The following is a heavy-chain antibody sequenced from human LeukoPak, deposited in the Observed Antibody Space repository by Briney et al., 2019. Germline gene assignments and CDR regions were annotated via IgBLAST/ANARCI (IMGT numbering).Heavy chain of an antibody. CDR1: GFTFSSYA. J-gene: IGHJ6*03. D-gene: IGHD5-18*01. CDR2: ISSSGGST. CDR3: AKVGYSYGFYYYMDV. V-gene: IGHV3-23*01. Sequence: GGSLRLSCAASGFTFSSYAMSWVRQAPGQGLEWVSAISSSGGSTYYADSVKGRFTISRDNSKNTLYLQMNSLRAEDTAVYYCAKVGYSYGFYYYMDVWGKGTTVTVSS.